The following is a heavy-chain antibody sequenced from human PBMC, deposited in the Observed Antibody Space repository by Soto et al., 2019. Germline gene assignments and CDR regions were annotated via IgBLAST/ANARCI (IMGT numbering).Heavy chain of an antibody. CDR3: ARPSDVGLASSFEY. J-gene: IGHJ4*02. V-gene: IGHV5-51*01. CDR1: GYRCTSYG. Sequence: PGESLRVSWRGAGYRCTSYGSGWVRQMPGTGLEWMGIIYPGNSNTRYSPSFEGQVTMSADKSISTAYLQWSSLRASDTAIYFCARPSDVGLASSFEYWGQGTQVTVSS. CDR2: IYPGNSNT.